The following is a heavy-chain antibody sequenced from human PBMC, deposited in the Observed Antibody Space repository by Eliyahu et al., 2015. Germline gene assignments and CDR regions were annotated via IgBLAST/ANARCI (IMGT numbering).Heavy chain of an antibody. Sequence: QVQLVESGGGVVQPGRSLXLSXAASGFTFSDYGIHWVRQAPGKGLEWVSVISYDGSNKYYADSVKGRFTISRDNSRNTLYLQMNSLRPEDTALYYCAKIYNTTSHWGQGTLVTVSS. CDR3: AKIYNTTSH. J-gene: IGHJ4*02. D-gene: IGHD2-2*01. CDR2: ISYDGSNK. CDR1: GFTFSDYG. V-gene: IGHV3-30*04.